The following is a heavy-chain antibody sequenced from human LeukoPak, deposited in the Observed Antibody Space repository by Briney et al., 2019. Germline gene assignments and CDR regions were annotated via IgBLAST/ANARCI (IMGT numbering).Heavy chain of an antibody. D-gene: IGHD6-13*01. J-gene: IGHJ4*02. Sequence: GGSLRLSCAASGFTVSSYYMSWVRQAPGKGLEWVSIIYAGGSTYYADSVKGRFTISRDNSKHTLYPQMNSLRVEDTAVYYCARGGGSSSWYGYWGQGTLVTVSS. CDR1: GFTVSSYY. V-gene: IGHV3-66*01. CDR2: IYAGGST. CDR3: ARGGGSSSWYGY.